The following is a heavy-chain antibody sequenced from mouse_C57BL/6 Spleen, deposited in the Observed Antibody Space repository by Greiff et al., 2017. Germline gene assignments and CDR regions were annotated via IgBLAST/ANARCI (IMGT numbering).Heavy chain of an antibody. Sequence: DVKLVESGGGLVKPGGSLKLSCAASGFTFSDYGMHWVRQAPEKGLEWVAYISSCSSTIYYADTVKGRFTISRDNAKNTLFLQMTSLRSEDTAMYYCARPQLGRDWYFDVWGTGTTVTVSS. V-gene: IGHV5-17*01. CDR1: GFTFSDYG. CDR2: ISSCSSTI. CDR3: ARPQLGRDWYFDV. D-gene: IGHD4-1*02. J-gene: IGHJ1*03.